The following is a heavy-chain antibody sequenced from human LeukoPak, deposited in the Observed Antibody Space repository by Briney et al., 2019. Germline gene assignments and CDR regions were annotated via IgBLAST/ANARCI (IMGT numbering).Heavy chain of an antibody. V-gene: IGHV4-59*01. CDR3: ARVGSGSFDY. CDR1: GGSISSYY. D-gene: IGHD1-26*01. CDR2: IYYSGNT. J-gene: IGHJ4*02. Sequence: PSETLSLTCTVSGGSISSYYWSWIRQSPGKGLEWIGYIYYSGNTNCNPSLKSRVSISIDTSKNQFSLKLSSVTAADTDVYYCARVGSGSFDYWGQGTLVTVSA.